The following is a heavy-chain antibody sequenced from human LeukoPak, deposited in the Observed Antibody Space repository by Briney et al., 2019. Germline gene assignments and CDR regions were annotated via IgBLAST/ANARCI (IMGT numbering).Heavy chain of an antibody. V-gene: IGHV3-64D*06. CDR3: VKGSGGDWPNYFDY. J-gene: IGHJ4*02. D-gene: IGHD2-21*02. Sequence: SGGSLRLSCSGSGFTFSNYAIHWVRQAPGKGLEGVSGITDNGDGSYYADSVKGRFTISRDNSKNTAYLQMSGLRAEDTAVYYCVKGSGGDWPNYFDYWGQGTLVTVSS. CDR2: ITDNGDGS. CDR1: GFTFSNYA.